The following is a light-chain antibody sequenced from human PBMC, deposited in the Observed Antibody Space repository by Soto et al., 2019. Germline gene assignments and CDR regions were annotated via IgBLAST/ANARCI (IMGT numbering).Light chain of an antibody. Sequence: SYELTQPPSVSVSPGQTASITCSGDKLGDKYVCWYQQKPGQSPVLVIYEDNKRPSGIPERFSGSNSGNTATLTISGTQAMDEADYYCQAWDSSIFCVIGTGTKLTVL. J-gene: IGLJ1*01. V-gene: IGLV3-1*01. CDR1: KLGDKY. CDR3: QAWDSSIFCV. CDR2: EDN.